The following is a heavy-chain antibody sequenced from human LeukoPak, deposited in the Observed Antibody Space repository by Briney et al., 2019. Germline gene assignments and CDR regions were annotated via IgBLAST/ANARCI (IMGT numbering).Heavy chain of an antibody. CDR1: GFTFSSYA. V-gene: IGHV3-23*01. J-gene: IGHJ4*02. Sequence: GGSLRLSCSASGFTFSSYAMSWVHQAPGKGLEWVSAISGSGGSTYYADSVKGRFTISRDNSKNTLYLQMNSLRAEDTAVYYCARGRDQYCSGGSCYRYFDYWGQGTLVTVSS. D-gene: IGHD2-15*01. CDR2: ISGSGGST. CDR3: ARGRDQYCSGGSCYRYFDY.